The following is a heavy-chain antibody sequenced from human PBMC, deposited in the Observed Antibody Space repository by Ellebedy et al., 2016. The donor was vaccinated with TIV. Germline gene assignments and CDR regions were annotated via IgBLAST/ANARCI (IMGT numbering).Heavy chain of an antibody. V-gene: IGHV4-31*03. J-gene: IGHJ4*02. D-gene: IGHD6-6*01. CDR3: ASIAARTDFDY. CDR2: IYYSGST. CDR1: GGSISSGGYY. Sequence: SETLSLTXTVSGGSISSGGYYWSWIRQHPGKGLEWIGYIYYSGSTYYNPSLKSRVTISVDTSKNQFSLKLSSVTAADTAVYYCASIAARTDFDYWGQGTLVTVSS.